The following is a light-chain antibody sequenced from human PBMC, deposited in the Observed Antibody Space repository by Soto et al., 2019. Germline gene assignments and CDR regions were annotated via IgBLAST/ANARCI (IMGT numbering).Light chain of an antibody. CDR3: QQRSKWPIT. CDR2: DAS. CDR1: QSVSSY. J-gene: IGKJ5*01. Sequence: EIVMTQSPATLSVSPGERATLSWRASQSVSSYLAWYQQKPGQAPRLLIYDASNRATGIPARFSGSGSGTDFTLTISSLEPEDFAVYYCQQRSKWPITFGQGTRLEIK. V-gene: IGKV3-11*01.